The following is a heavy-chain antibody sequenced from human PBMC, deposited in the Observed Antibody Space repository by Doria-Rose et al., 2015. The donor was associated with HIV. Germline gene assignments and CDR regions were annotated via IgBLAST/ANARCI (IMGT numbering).Heavy chain of an antibody. CDR3: ARGKGPIVGATWAGSLGWDY. J-gene: IGHJ4*02. Sequence: GEISHSGSTSYTPSLKSRVTISADKSKNQFSLKLNSVTAADTAVYYCARGKGPIVGATWAGSLGWDYWGQGTLVTVSS. V-gene: IGHV4-4*02. D-gene: IGHD1-26*01. CDR2: ISHSGST.